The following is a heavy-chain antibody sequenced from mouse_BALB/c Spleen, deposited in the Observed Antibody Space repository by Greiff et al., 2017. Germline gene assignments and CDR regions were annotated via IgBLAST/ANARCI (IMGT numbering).Heavy chain of an antibody. Sequence: QVQLQQSGAELMKPGASVKISCKATGYTFSSYWIEWVKQRPGHGLEWIGEILPGSGSTNYNEKFKGKATFTADTSSNTAYMQLSSLTSEDSAVYYCARELRRVYWYFDVWGAGTTVTVSS. CDR2: ILPGSGST. V-gene: IGHV1-9*01. D-gene: IGHD2-4*01. CDR3: ARELRRVYWYFDV. J-gene: IGHJ1*01. CDR1: GYTFSSYW.